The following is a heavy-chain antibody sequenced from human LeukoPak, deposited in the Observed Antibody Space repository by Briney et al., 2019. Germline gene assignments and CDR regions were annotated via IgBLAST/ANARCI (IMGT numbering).Heavy chain of an antibody. CDR1: GGSISSDY. J-gene: IGHJ6*02. V-gene: IGHV4-59*01. CDR2: MYYTGST. CDR3: ARVSVVYGMDV. Sequence: SETLSLTCSVSGGSISSDYWAWIRQPPGKGLEWIGYMYYTGSTNYNPSLKSRVTISLATSKNQFSLKLSSVAAADTAVYYCARVSVVYGMDVWGRGTTVTVSS.